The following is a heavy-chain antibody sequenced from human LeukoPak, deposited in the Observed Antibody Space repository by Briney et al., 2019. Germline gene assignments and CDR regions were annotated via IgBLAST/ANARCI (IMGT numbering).Heavy chain of an antibody. V-gene: IGHV4-59*12. CDR3: ARAQTTVLGSPVTANNWFDP. J-gene: IGHJ5*02. D-gene: IGHD4-4*01. Sequence: SETLSLTCTVSGDSSSSYSWSWVRQPPGRGLEWIGYIYYSGSTTYNPSFKSRVTISIDMSKNQFSLKLSSVTAADTAVYYCARAQTTVLGSPVTANNWFDPWGQGTLVTVSS. CDR2: IYYSGST. CDR1: GDSSSSYS.